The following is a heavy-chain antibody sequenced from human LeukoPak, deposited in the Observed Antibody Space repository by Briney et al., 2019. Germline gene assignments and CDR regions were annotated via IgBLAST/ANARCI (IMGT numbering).Heavy chain of an antibody. D-gene: IGHD2/OR15-2a*01. CDR3: AKAPRNIYFDY. J-gene: IGHJ4*02. V-gene: IGHV3-23*01. Sequence: GGSLRLSCAASGFTFSSYSMNWVRQAPGKGLEWVSSISGSGTSTYYADSVKGRFTISRDNSKNTLYLQTNSLRAEDTAVYYCAKAPRNIYFDYWGQGTLVTVSS. CDR1: GFTFSSYS. CDR2: ISGSGTST.